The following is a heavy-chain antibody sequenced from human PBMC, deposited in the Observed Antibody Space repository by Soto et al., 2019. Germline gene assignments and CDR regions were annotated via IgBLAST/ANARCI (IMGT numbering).Heavy chain of an antibody. J-gene: IGHJ4*02. Sequence: VQLLESGGGLVQPGGSLRLSCAASGFTFSSYAMSWVRQAPGKGLEWVSAISGSGGSTYYADSVKGRFTISRDNSKNTLYLQMNSLRAEDTAVYYCATSVRGVISELDYWGQGTLVTVSS. V-gene: IGHV3-23*01. CDR3: ATSVRGVISELDY. CDR1: GFTFSSYA. D-gene: IGHD3-10*01. CDR2: ISGSGGST.